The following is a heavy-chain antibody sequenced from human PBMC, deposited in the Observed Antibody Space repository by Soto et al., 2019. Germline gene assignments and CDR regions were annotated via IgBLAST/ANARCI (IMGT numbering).Heavy chain of an antibody. Sequence: PGGYPGLCCAASGFSCSSYSMSWVRQAPGKGLAYVSAISGNGGSTYTADSVKGRFTISRDNSKNTLYLQMNSLRAEDTAVYYCAKDIMWTYYDRSGPAYWGQRSPVIVSS. J-gene: IGHJ1*01. CDR3: AKDIMWTYYDRSGPAY. CDR2: ISGNGGST. CDR1: GFSCSSYS. D-gene: IGHD3-22*01. V-gene: IGHV3-23*01.